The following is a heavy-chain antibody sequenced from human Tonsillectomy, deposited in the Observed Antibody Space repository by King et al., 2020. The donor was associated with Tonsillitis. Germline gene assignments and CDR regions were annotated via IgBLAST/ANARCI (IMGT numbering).Heavy chain of an antibody. CDR3: ATMDIGGYSEY. CDR2: IMPIFDGA. CDR1: GGTFSRYA. D-gene: IGHD3-10*01. J-gene: IGHJ4*02. V-gene: IGHV1-69*01. Sequence: QLVQSGAEVKKPGSSVKVSCKASGGTFSRYAISWVRQAPGQGLEWMGGIMPIFDGANYTQKFQGRITMTADESTSTAYMELSRLRYEDTAVYYCATMDIGGYSEYWGQGTLVTVSS.